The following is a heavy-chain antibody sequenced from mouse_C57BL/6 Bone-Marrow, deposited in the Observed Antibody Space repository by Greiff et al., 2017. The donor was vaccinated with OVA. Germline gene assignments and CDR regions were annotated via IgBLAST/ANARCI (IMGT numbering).Heavy chain of an antibody. V-gene: IGHV5-12*01. CDR2: ISNGGGST. CDR3: ARQGPYYSNYGGYFDV. D-gene: IGHD2-5*01. J-gene: IGHJ1*03. Sequence: EVQGVESGGGLVQPGGSLKLSCAASGFTFSDYYMYWVRQTPEKRLEWVAYISNGGGSTYYPDTVKGRFTISRDNAKNTLYLQMSRLKSEDTAMYYCARQGPYYSNYGGYFDVWGTGTTVTVSS. CDR1: GFTFSDYY.